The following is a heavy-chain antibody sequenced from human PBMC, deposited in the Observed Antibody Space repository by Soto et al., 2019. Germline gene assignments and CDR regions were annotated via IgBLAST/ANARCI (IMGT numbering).Heavy chain of an antibody. CDR3: ARSVTTYNYYYYYMDV. D-gene: IGHD4-17*01. CDR1: GGSISSYY. J-gene: IGHJ6*03. Sequence: PSETLSLTCTVSGGSISSYYWSWIRQPPGKGLEWIGYIYYSGSTNYNPSLKSRVTISVDTSKNQFSLKLSSVTAADTAVYYCARSVTTYNYYYYYMDVWGKGTTVTVSS. CDR2: IYYSGST. V-gene: IGHV4-59*08.